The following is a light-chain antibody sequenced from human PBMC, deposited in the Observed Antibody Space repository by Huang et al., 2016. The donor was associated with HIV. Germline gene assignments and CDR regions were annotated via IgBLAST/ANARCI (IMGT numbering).Light chain of an antibody. V-gene: IGKV3-20*01. CDR1: QSVTIKY. CDR2: GAS. CDR3: QQYDESPFN. Sequence: EIVLTQSPGTLSLSPGESATLSCRAIQSVTIKYLAWYQQKPGRSPRLLIYGASSRATVIPDRFSGSGSGTDFTLTISRREPEDFAVYYCQQYDESPFNFGPGTKVDIK. J-gene: IGKJ3*01.